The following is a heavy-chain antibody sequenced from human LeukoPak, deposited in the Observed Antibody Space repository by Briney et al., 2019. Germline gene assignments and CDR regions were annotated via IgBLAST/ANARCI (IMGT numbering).Heavy chain of an antibody. CDR1: GFTFSSYS. CDR2: IRYDGSNK. D-gene: IGHD3-22*01. CDR3: AKPYYYDSSGYYSVDY. Sequence: PGGSLRLSCAASGFTFSSYSMHWVRQAPGKGLEWVAFIRYDGSNKYYADSVKGRFTVSRDNSKNTLYLQMNSLRAEDTAVYYCAKPYYYDSSGYYSVDYWGQGTLVTVSS. V-gene: IGHV3-30*02. J-gene: IGHJ4*02.